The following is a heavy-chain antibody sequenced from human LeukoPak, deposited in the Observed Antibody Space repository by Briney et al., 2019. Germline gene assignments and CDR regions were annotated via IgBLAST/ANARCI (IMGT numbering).Heavy chain of an antibody. CDR3: ARDHRAYCGGDCYSGY. J-gene: IGHJ4*02. V-gene: IGHV3-7*01. Sequence: PGGSLRLSCAASGFTFSSYWMSWVRQAPGKGLEWVANIKQDGSEKYYVDSVKGRFTISRDNAKNSLYLQMNSLRAEDTAVYYCARDHRAYCGGDCYSGYWGQGTLVTVSS. CDR1: GFTFSSYW. CDR2: IKQDGSEK. D-gene: IGHD2-21*02.